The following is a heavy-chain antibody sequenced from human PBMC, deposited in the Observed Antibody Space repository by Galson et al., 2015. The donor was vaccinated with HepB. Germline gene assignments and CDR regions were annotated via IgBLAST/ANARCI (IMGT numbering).Heavy chain of an antibody. V-gene: IGHV1-18*01. CDR3: AREDFYESSGYYYWFDP. CDR2: ISPYNGNT. Sequence: SVKVSCKASGYTFSSYAMHWVRQAPGQRLEWVGWISPYNGNTNYAQKFQGRVTMTTETSTSTAYMELRSLISDDTAVYYCAREDFYESSGYYYWFDPWGQGTPVTVSP. J-gene: IGHJ5*02. CDR1: GYTFSSYA. D-gene: IGHD3-22*01.